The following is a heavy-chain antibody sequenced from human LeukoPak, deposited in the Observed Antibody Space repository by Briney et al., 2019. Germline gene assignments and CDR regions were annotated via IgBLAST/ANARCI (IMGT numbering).Heavy chain of an antibody. Sequence: SVKVSCKASGGTLSSYAISWVRQAPGQGLEWMGRIIPILGIANYAQKFQGRVTITADKSTSTAYMELSSLRSEDTAVYYCARGYCSSTSCYAPIDYWGQGTLVTVSS. CDR3: ARGYCSSTSCYAPIDY. J-gene: IGHJ4*02. V-gene: IGHV1-69*04. D-gene: IGHD2-2*01. CDR2: IIPILGIA. CDR1: GGTLSSYA.